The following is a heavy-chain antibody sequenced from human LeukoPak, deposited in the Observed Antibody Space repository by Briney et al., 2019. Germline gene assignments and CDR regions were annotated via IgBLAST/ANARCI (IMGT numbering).Heavy chain of an antibody. CDR3: ARSLAYCGGDCYSSWFDP. CDR1: GGTFSSYA. J-gene: IGHJ5*02. CDR2: IIPILGIA. V-gene: IGHV1-69*04. Sequence: VASVKVSCKASGGTFSSYAISWVRQAPGQGLEWMGRIIPILGIANYAQKFQGRVTINADKSTSTAYMELSSLRSEDTAVYYCARSLAYCGGDCYSSWFDPWGQGTLVTVSS. D-gene: IGHD2-21*02.